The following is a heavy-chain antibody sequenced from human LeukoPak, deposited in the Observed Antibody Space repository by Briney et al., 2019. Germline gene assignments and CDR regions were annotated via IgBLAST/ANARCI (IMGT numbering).Heavy chain of an antibody. J-gene: IGHJ4*02. D-gene: IGHD5-18*01. Sequence: PGGSLRLSCAASGFTFTYYWMSWVRQAPGKGLEWVANIKEDGSEKYYVGSVKGRFTISRDNAKTSLFLQMNSLRAEDTAVYYCARYNYGSFDCWGQGTLVTVSS. CDR3: ARYNYGSFDC. V-gene: IGHV3-7*01. CDR1: GFTFTYYW. CDR2: IKEDGSEK.